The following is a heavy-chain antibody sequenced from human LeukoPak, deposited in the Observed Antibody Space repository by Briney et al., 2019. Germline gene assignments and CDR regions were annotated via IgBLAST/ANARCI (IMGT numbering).Heavy chain of an antibody. CDR3: AKAGYSGTYSEPLDY. CDR1: GFTFSSCG. Sequence: GGSLRLSCAASGFTFSSCGMHWVRQAPGKGLEWVAFIQYDKSNKYYANSVNGRFTISRDNSNKLYLQMNSLRVEDTAVYFCAKAGYSGTYSEPLDYWGQGTLVTVSS. CDR2: IQYDKSNK. V-gene: IGHV3-30*02. J-gene: IGHJ4*02. D-gene: IGHD1-26*01.